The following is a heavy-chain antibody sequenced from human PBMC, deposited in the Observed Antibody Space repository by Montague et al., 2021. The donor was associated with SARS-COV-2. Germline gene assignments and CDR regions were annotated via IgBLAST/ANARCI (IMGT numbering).Heavy chain of an antibody. D-gene: IGHD3-10*01. J-gene: IGHJ6*02. V-gene: IGHV4-34*01. CDR3: ARGVSLRTQWFDYYYYGMDV. Sequence: SETLSLTCAVYGGSFSGYYWSWIRQPPGKGLEWIGEINHSGSTNYNPSLKSRVTISVDTSKNQFSLKLSSVTAADTAVYYCARGVSLRTQWFDYYYYGMDVWGQGTTVTVSS. CDR2: INHSGST. CDR1: GGSFSGYY.